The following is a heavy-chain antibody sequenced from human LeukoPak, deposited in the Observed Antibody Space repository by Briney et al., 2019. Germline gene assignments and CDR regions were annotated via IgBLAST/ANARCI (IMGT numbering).Heavy chain of an antibody. D-gene: IGHD1-1*01. J-gene: IGHJ4*02. CDR1: GFTFSSYD. V-gene: IGHV3-23*01. Sequence: PGGSLRLSCAASGFTFSSYDMSWVRQAPGKGLEWVSGIGGSGAGTYYADSVKGRFTISRDNSKNTLYLQMNSLRAKDAAVYYCAKLFRTSDYWGQGTLVTVSS. CDR2: IGGSGAGT. CDR3: AKLFRTSDY.